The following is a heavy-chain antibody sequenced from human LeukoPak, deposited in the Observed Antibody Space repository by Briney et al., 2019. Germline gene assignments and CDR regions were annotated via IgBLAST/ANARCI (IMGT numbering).Heavy chain of an antibody. D-gene: IGHD7-27*01. Sequence: GGSLRLSCEASGFTFSSYRMNWVRQGPGKGLEWVSSISSSSTYIYYADSVKGRFTTSRDNAKNTLYLQMNSLRAEDTAVYYCARDLGPDYWGQGTLVTVSS. J-gene: IGHJ4*02. V-gene: IGHV3-21*01. CDR3: ARDLGPDY. CDR1: GFTFSSYR. CDR2: ISSSSTYI.